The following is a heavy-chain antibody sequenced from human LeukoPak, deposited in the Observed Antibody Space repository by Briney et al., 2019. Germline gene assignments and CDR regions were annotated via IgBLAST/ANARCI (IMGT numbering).Heavy chain of an antibody. D-gene: IGHD3-9*01. V-gene: IGHV3-11*04. CDR2: ISSSGSTI. CDR1: GFTFSDCY. CDR3: ASLLYYDILTGYLDY. J-gene: IGHJ4*02. Sequence: GGSLRLSCAASGFTFSDCYMSWIRQAPGKGLEWVSYISSSGSTIYYADSVKGRFTISRDNAKNSLYLQMNSLRAEDTAVYYCASLLYYDILTGYLDYWGQGTLVTVSS.